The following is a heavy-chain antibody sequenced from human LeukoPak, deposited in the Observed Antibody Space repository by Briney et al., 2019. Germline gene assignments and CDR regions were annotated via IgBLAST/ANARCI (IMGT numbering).Heavy chain of an antibody. CDR3: ARGEEKATITGLDS. J-gene: IGHJ4*02. D-gene: IGHD5-24*01. CDR1: GFTFSNYD. V-gene: IGHV3-21*01. CDR2: ISSSSAYI. Sequence: PGGSLRLSCAASGFTFSNYDMHWVRQAPGKGLEWVSAISSSSAYIYYADSVKGRFTISRDNAENSLLLQLNSLRAEDTAVYFCARGEEKATITGLDSWGQGTLVTVSS.